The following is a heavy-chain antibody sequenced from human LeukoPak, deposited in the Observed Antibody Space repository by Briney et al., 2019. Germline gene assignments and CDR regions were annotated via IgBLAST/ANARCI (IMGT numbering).Heavy chain of an antibody. CDR1: GGSISSYY. J-gene: IGHJ4*02. Sequence: PSETLSLTCTVSGGSISSYYWGWIRQPPGKGLEWIGSIYYSGSTYYNPSLKSRVTISVDTSKNQFSLKLSSVTAADTAVYYCARQRAAAVVFDYWGQGTLVTVSS. D-gene: IGHD6-13*01. CDR2: IYYSGST. V-gene: IGHV4-39*01. CDR3: ARQRAAAVVFDY.